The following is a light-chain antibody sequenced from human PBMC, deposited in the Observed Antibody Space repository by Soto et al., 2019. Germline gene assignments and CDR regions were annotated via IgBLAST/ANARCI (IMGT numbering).Light chain of an antibody. Sequence: QSVLTQPASVSGSPGQSITISCTGTSSDVGGYNYVSRYQQHPGKAPKLMIYEVTNRPSGVSNRFSGSQSGNTASLTISGLQAEDEADYYCSSYTSSNTQVFGTGTKVTVL. CDR1: SSDVGGYNY. CDR3: SSYTSSNTQV. V-gene: IGLV2-14*01. J-gene: IGLJ1*01. CDR2: EVT.